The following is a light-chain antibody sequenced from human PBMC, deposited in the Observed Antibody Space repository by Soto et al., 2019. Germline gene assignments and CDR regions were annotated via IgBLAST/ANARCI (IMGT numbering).Light chain of an antibody. J-gene: IGLJ1*01. CDR2: DVS. CDR1: SSDVGGYNY. V-gene: IGLV2-14*01. Sequence: QSVLTQPASVSGSPGQSITISCTGTSSDVGGYNYVSWYQQHPGKAPKLMIYDVSNRPSGVSNRFSCSKSGNTASLTISGLQAEDEADYYCSSYTSSSTLPYVFGTGTKVTVL. CDR3: SSYTSSSTLPYV.